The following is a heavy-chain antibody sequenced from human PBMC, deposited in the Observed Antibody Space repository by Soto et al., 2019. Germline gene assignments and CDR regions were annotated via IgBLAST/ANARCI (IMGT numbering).Heavy chain of an antibody. V-gene: IGHV2-5*02. CDR3: AGWNYESGLDV. D-gene: IGHD1-7*01. CDR1: GFSLNTNGMG. J-gene: IGHJ6*02. CDR2: IYWDEDK. Sequence: QITLKESGPTLVRPTQTLTLTCSFSGFSLNTNGMGVGWIRQPPGKALEWLAFIYWDEDKRYSPSLKTRLTVTTDTSKNEVALTLTNLDPLDTRPYCCAGWNYESGLDVWGQGTAVTVSS.